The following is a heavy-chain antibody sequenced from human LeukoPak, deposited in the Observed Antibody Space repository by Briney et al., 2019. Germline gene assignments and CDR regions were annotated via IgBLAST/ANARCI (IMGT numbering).Heavy chain of an antibody. V-gene: IGHV1-18*01. D-gene: IGHD3-9*01. Sequence: ASVKVSCKASGYTFTSYGISWVRQAPGQGLEWMGWISAYNGNTNYAQKLQGRVTMTTDTSTSTAYMELSRLRSDDTAVYYCARAVDYDILTGYYPVGYWGQGTLVTVSS. J-gene: IGHJ4*02. CDR1: GYTFTSYG. CDR3: ARAVDYDILTGYYPVGY. CDR2: ISAYNGNT.